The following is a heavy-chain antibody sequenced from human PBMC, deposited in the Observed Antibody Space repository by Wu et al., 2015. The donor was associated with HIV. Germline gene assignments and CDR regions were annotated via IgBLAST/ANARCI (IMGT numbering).Heavy chain of an antibody. CDR1: GGSFSGHH. CDR2: VNHSGTP. D-gene: IGHD1-26*01. V-gene: IGHV4-34*01. Sequence: QVQLQQWGAGLLKPSETQSLTCGVNGGSFSGHHWSWIRQSPGKGLEWIGEVNHSGTPTYKASLESRVTISLDTSKGQFSLNLKSVTAADTGVYYCARFQYHLLRRHDYLDVWGNGSAVTVSS. CDR3: ARFQYHLLRRHDYLDV. J-gene: IGHJ6*03.